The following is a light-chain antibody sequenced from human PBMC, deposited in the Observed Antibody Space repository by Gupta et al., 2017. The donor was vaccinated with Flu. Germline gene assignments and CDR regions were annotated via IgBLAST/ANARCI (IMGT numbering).Light chain of an antibody. CDR3: QQCDSFPRT. V-gene: IGKV1-12*01. J-gene: IGKJ1*01. Sequence: DIQITQSPSSVSASVGDRVTITCRASQGIGNWLAWYQQKPGKAPKLLIYAAVNLESGVPSRFSGTGSATDFALTISSLQPDDFATYYCQQCDSFPRTFGQGTKVEIK. CDR2: AAV. CDR1: QGIGNW.